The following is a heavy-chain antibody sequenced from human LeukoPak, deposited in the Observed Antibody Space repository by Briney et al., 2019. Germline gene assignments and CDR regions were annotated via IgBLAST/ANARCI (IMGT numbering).Heavy chain of an antibody. CDR3: AKAQYSSSLGGMDV. Sequence: GGSLRLSCAASGFTFSSYAMSCVRQAPGKGLECVSPIIGSGESTYYADSLKCRFSISRDNSKNTLYLQMNSLRAEATAVYYCAKAQYSSSLGGMDVWGQGTTVTVSS. V-gene: IGHV3-23*01. D-gene: IGHD6-6*01. CDR2: IIGSGEST. J-gene: IGHJ6*02. CDR1: GFTFSSYA.